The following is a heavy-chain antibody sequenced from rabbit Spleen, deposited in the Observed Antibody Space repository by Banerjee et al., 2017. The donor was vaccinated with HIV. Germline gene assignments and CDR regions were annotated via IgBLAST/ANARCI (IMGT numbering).Heavy chain of an antibody. V-gene: IGHV1S45*01. Sequence: QEQLVESGGGLVQPEGSLKLSCKASGFDFTTSYWVYWVRQAPGKGLEWIACIGSTSGTTYYASWAKGRFTISNPSSPSVTLQITTLPAAATASYCCVRRSPTASALDDLWGTGSLVPV. CDR1: GFDFTTSYW. D-gene: IGHD2-1*01. CDR3: VRRSPTASALDDL. CDR2: IGSTSGTT. J-gene: IGHJ4*01.